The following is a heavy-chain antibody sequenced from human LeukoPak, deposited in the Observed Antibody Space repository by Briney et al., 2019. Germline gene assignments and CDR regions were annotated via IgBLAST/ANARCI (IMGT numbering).Heavy chain of an antibody. CDR3: ARERGGTAMFRFIES. D-gene: IGHD5-18*01. CDR2: IYHDGGT. CDR1: GGSIRSGGYY. J-gene: IGHJ4*02. V-gene: IGHV4-31*03. Sequence: NPPQTLSLTCTISGGSIRSGGYYWTWIRQLPGKGLEWIGFIYHDGGTYYNPSLRSRVAMSIDASDIQFSLKLSSVTAADTAVYYCARERGGTAMFRFIESWGPGTLVTVSS.